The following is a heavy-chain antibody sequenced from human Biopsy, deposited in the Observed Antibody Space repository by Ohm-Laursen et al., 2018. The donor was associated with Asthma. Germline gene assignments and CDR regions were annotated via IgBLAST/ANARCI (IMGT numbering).Heavy chain of an antibody. V-gene: IGHV3-9*01. CDR1: GFTFDDFA. D-gene: IGHD6-13*01. CDR3: AKGWYFDS. J-gene: IGHJ4*02. CDR2: ISWNSGSS. Sequence: SLRLSCSASGFTFDDFAMHWVRQAPGKGLEWVAGISWNSGSSAYADSVKGRFTISRDNSRDTVSLQMNSLRADDTAVYYCAKGWYFDSWGQGTQVTVSS.